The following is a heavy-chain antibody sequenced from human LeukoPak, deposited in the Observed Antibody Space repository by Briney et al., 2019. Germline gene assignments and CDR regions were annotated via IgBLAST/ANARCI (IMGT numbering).Heavy chain of an antibody. J-gene: IGHJ4*02. Sequence: NSSETLSLTCTVSGGSISSSSYYWGWIRQPPGKGLEWIGSINYSGSTYYNPSLKSRVTISVDTSKTQFSLKLSSVTAADTAVYYCARLSDYWGQGTLVTVSS. V-gene: IGHV4-39*01. CDR1: GGSISSSSYY. CDR2: INYSGST. CDR3: ARLSDY.